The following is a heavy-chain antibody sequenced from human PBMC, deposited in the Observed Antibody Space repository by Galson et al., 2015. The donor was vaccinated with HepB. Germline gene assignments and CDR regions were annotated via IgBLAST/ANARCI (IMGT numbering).Heavy chain of an antibody. CDR3: ARVLRAGQSLDY. D-gene: IGHD3-16*01. CDR2: IKQDGSEK. V-gene: IGHV3-7*01. J-gene: IGHJ4*02. CDR1: GFTFSTYW. Sequence: SLRLSCAASGFTFSTYWMTWVRQAPGEGLEWVANIKQDGSEKYYVDSVKGRFTISRDNAKNLLYLHMDSLRAEDTALYCCARVLRAGQSLDYWGQGTLVTVSS.